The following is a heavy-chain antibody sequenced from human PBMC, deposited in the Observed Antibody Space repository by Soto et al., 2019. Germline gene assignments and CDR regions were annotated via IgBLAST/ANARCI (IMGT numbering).Heavy chain of an antibody. J-gene: IGHJ4*02. CDR3: ARHFGTFYSDSSGYHCRGYFDY. D-gene: IGHD3-22*01. V-gene: IGHV4-39*01. CDR1: GDSISSSSYY. CDR2: IYYSGNT. Sequence: QLHLQESGPRLVKPSETLSLTCSVSGDSISSSSYYWGWIRQPPGKGLEWIGTIYYSGNTYYNPSLKSRVTISVDTSKNQFSLKLRSVSAADTAVYYCARHFGTFYSDSSGYHCRGYFDYWGQGIQVTVSS.